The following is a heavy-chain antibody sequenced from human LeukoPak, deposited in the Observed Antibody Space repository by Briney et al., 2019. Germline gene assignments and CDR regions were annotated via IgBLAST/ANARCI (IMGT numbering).Heavy chain of an antibody. CDR3: AKDKGAVTGTFDY. CDR2: ISGSGGNT. CDR1: RFTFRSYA. J-gene: IGHJ4*02. V-gene: IGHV3-23*01. D-gene: IGHD1-14*01. Sequence: PGGSLRLSCAASRFTFRSYAMNWVRQAPGKGLEWVSTISGSGGNTYYAESVKGRFTISRDNSENTLYLQMNSLRAEDTAVYYCAKDKGAVTGTFDYWGQGTLVTVSS.